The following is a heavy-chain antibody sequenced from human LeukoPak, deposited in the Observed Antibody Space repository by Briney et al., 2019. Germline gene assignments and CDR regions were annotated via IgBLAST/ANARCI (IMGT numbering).Heavy chain of an antibody. J-gene: IGHJ6*02. V-gene: IGHV3-53*01. CDR2: IYSGGST. Sequence: GGSLRLSCAASGFTVSSNYMSWVRQAPGKGLEWVSVIYSGGSTYYADSVKGRFTISRDNSKNTLYLQMNSLRAEDTAVDYCAREGGYSYGYSLDYYYGMDVWGQGTTVTVSS. CDR1: GFTVSSNY. D-gene: IGHD5-18*01. CDR3: AREGGYSYGYSLDYYYGMDV.